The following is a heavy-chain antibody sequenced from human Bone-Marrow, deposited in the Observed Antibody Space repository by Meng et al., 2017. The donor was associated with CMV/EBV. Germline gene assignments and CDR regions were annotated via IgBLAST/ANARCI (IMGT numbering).Heavy chain of an antibody. CDR2: IYSGGST. D-gene: IGHD2-15*01. CDR1: GFSVSSNY. CDR3: AKDKGYTYGHASDD. J-gene: IGHJ4*02. V-gene: IGHV3-66*02. Sequence: GSLRLSCAPSGFSVSSNYMSWVRQAPGKGLEWVSVIYSGGSTYYADSVKGRFTISRDNSKNTLYLQMNSLRTEDTAVYFCAKDKGYTYGHASDDWGQGPLVTVSS.